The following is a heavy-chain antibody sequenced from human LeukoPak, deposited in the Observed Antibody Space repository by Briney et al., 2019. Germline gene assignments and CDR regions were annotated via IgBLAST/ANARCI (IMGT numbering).Heavy chain of an antibody. CDR1: GGSFSGYY. J-gene: IGHJ4*02. D-gene: IGHD6-13*01. CDR2: INHSGST. V-gene: IGHV4-34*01. CDR3: ARSPAGTSGDYFDY. Sequence: SGTLSLTCAVYGGSFSGYYWSWIRQPPGKGLEWIGEINHSGSTNYNPSLKSRVTISVDTSKNQFSLKLSSVTAADTAVYYCARSPAGTSGDYFDYWGQGTLVTVSS.